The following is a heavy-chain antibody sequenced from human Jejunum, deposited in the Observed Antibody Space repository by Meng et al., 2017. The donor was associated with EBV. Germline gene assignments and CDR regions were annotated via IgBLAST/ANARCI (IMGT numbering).Heavy chain of an antibody. Sequence: QGQRPQSGPRLVKPSLTLSLTCAVSGDSLSSSHWWRCVRQPPGKGLECIGDIYHSGSTNYNPSLKSRVTISVDKSKNQFSLKLSSVTAADTAVYYCARYGSGYFPALWYWGQGTLVTVSS. V-gene: IGHV4-4*02. D-gene: IGHD3-3*01. CDR3: ARYGSGYFPALWY. J-gene: IGHJ4*02. CDR1: GDSLSSSHW. CDR2: IYHSGST.